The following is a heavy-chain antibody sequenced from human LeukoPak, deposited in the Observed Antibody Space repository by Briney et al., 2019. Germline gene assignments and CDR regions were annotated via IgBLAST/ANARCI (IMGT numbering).Heavy chain of an antibody. V-gene: IGHV3-23*01. J-gene: IGHJ6*03. CDR3: AKDRIVVKGYYYYYMDV. D-gene: IGHD3-22*01. CDR2: ISGSGGST. CDR1: GSTFSIYA. Sequence: TGGSLRLSCAASGSTFSIYAMSWVRQAPGKGLEWVSAISGSGGSTYYADSVKGRFTISRDNSKNTLYLQMNSLRAEDTAVYYCAKDRIVVKGYYYYYMDVWGKGTTVTVSS.